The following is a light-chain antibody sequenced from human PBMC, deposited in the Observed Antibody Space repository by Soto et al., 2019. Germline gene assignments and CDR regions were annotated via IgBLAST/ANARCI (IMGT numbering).Light chain of an antibody. CDR2: GAS. J-gene: IGKJ2*01. CDR1: QSPRNN. Sequence: EIVMTQSPATLSVSPGDRATLSCRASQSPRNNLAWFQQKPGQAPRLLLYGASTRATGIPARFSGSGSGTEFTLTISSLQSEDFAVSFGQQYDNWPHTFGQGTKLEIK. V-gene: IGKV3-15*01. CDR3: QQYDNWPHT.